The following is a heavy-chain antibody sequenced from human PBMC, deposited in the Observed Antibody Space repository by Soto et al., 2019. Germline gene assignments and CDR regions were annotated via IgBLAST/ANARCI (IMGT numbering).Heavy chain of an antibody. CDR1: GGSMSSYY. CDR3: ARGEWLATIKPYFAY. CDR2: IYYSGST. D-gene: IGHD5-12*01. J-gene: IGHJ4*02. V-gene: IGHV4-59*01. Sequence: WETLSLTCTVSGGSMSSYYWSWIRQSPGKGLEWIGYIYYSGSTNYNPSLKSRVAISLDTSKNQFSLMLSSVTAADTAVYYCARGEWLATIKPYFAYWGQGTLVTVSS.